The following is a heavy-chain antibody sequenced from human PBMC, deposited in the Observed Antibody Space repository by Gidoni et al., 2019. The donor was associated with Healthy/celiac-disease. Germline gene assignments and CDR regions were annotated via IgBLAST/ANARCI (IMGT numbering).Heavy chain of an antibody. D-gene: IGHD3-10*01. J-gene: IGHJ4*02. CDR1: GGSFSGYY. CDR3: ARGFGSGSYYAFDY. Sequence: GGSFSGYYWSWIRQPPGKGLEWIGEINHSGSTNYNPSLKSRVTISVDTSKNQFSLTLSSVTAADTAVYYCARGFGSGSYYAFDYLGQGNLVTVSS. V-gene: IGHV4-34*01. CDR2: INHSGST.